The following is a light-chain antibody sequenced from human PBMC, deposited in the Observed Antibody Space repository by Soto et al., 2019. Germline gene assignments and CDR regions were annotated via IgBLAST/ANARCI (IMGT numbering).Light chain of an antibody. J-gene: IGKJ4*01. V-gene: IGKV3-20*01. Sequence: EIVLTQSPGTLSLSPGERATLSCRASQSVSSSYLAWYQQKPGQAPRLLIYGASTRASGIPDRFSGRGSGTDSTLTISRLEPEDFAVSYCQQYGSSPRVTFGGGNKVDIK. CDR1: QSVSSSY. CDR2: GAS. CDR3: QQYGSSPRVT.